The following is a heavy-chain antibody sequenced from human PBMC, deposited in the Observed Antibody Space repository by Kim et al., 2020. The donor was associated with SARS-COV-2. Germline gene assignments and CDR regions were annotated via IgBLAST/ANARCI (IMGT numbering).Heavy chain of an antibody. CDR2: INTNTGNP. V-gene: IGHV7-4-1*02. CDR3: ASPVRVRYYYYGMDV. D-gene: IGHD4-17*01. Sequence: ASVKVSCKASGYTFTSYAMNWVRQAPGQGLEWMGWINTNTGNPTYAQGFTGRFVFSLDTSVSTAYLQISSLKAEDTAVYYCASPVRVRYYYYGMDVWGQGTTVTVSS. J-gene: IGHJ6*02. CDR1: GYTFTSYA.